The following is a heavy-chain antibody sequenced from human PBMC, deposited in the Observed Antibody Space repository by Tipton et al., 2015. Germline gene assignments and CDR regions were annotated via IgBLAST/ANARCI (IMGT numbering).Heavy chain of an antibody. J-gene: IGHJ5*02. CDR1: GYTFTGYY. CDR2: INPNSGGT. Sequence: QVQLVQSGAEVKKPGASVKVSCKASGYTFTGYYMHWVRQAPGQGLEWMGWINPNSGGTNYTQKFQGRVTMTRDTSISTAYMELSRLRSDDTAVYYCARPAYYGSGDDWFDPWGQGTLVTVSS. V-gene: IGHV1-2*02. CDR3: ARPAYYGSGDDWFDP. D-gene: IGHD3-10*01.